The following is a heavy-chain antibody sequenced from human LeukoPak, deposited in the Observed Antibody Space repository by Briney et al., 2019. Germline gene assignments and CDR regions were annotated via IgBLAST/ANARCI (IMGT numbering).Heavy chain of an antibody. V-gene: IGHV4-4*07. D-gene: IGHD1-26*01. J-gene: IGHJ4*02. Sequence: SETLSLTCTVSGGSISSYYWSWIRQPAGKGLEWIGRIYTSGSTNYDPSLKSRVTMSVDTSKNQFSLKLSSVTAADTAVYYCARDGVSGSYPYYFDYWGQGTLVTVSS. CDR3: ARDGVSGSYPYYFDY. CDR2: IYTSGST. CDR1: GGSISSYY.